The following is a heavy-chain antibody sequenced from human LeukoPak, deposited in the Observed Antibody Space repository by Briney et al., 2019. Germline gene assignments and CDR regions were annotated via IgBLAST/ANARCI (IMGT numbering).Heavy chain of an antibody. J-gene: IGHJ2*01. V-gene: IGHV1-46*01. CDR2: INPSGGST. D-gene: IGHD6-19*01. Sequence: ASVKVSCKGSGYTFTGYYMHWVRQAPGQGLEWMGIINPSGGSTNYAQKFQGRVTMTRDTSTNTVYMELSSLRSEDTAVYYCARTLPVAYFDLWGRGTLVTVSS. CDR3: ARTLPVAYFDL. CDR1: GYTFTGYY.